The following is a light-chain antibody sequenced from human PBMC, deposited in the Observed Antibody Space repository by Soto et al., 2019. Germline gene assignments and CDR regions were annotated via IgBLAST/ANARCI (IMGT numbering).Light chain of an antibody. CDR3: QQRSNWLFT. J-gene: IGKJ3*01. V-gene: IGKV3-11*01. CDR1: QSVSSY. Sequence: EIVLTQSPATLSLSPGERATLSCRASQSVSSYLAWYQQKPGQAPRLLIYDASNRATGIPARFSGSGSGTDFTLTTSSLEPEDFAVYYCQQRSNWLFTFGPGTKVDIK. CDR2: DAS.